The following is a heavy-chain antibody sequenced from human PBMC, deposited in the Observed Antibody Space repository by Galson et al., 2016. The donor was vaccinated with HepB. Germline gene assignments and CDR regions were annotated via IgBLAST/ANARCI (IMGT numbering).Heavy chain of an antibody. CDR1: GGSISRNNW. CDR3: ASYLIQSWAGSDAFDT. V-gene: IGHV4-4*02. J-gene: IGHJ3*02. D-gene: IGHD5-18*01. CDR2: IFHSGDT. Sequence: SETLSLTCAVSGGSISRNNWWSWVRQPPGKGLEWIGEIFHSGDTNYNPSLRSRVTISVDKSKNHVPLKLISVTAADTAIYYCASYLIQSWAGSDAFDTWGQGTMVTVSS.